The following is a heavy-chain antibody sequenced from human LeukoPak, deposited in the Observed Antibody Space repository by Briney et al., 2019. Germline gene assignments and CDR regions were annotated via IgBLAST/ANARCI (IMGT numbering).Heavy chain of an antibody. D-gene: IGHD4-17*01. CDR2: IYYSGST. V-gene: IGHV4-31*03. J-gene: IGHJ4*02. CDR3: ARSGDYGDPYYFDY. Sequence: SETLSLTCTVSGGSINSGAYYWSWIRQHPGKGLEWIGYIYYSGSTYYNPSLKSRVTISVDTSKNQFSLKLSSVTAADTAVYYCARSGDYGDPYYFDYWGQGTLVTVSS. CDR1: GGSINSGAYY.